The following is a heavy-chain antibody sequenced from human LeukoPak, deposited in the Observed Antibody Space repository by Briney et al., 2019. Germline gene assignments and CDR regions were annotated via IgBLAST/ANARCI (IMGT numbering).Heavy chain of an antibody. CDR2: IIPIFGTA. J-gene: IGHJ4*02. CDR1: GGTFSSYA. D-gene: IGHD6-13*01. V-gene: IGHV1-69*13. Sequence: ASVKVSCKASGGTFSSYAISWVRQAPGQGLEWMGGIIPIFGTANYAQKFQGRVTITADESTSTAYMELSSLRSEDTAVYYCAKVLTPYSSSWLSFDYWGQGTLVTVSS. CDR3: AKVLTPYSSSWLSFDY.